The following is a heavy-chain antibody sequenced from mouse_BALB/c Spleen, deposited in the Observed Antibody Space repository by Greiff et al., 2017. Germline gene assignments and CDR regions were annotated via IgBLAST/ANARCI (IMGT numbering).Heavy chain of an antibody. J-gene: IGHJ2*01. D-gene: IGHD1-1*01. Sequence: EVKLVESGGGLVQPGGSLRLSCATSGFTFTDYYMSWVRQPPGKALEWLGCIRNKANGYTSEYSASVKGRFTISRDNSQSILYLQMNTLRAEDSATYYSAINTRITTEAHFDYWGQGTTLTVSS. CDR1: GFTFTDYY. CDR2: IRNKANGYTS. CDR3: AINTRITTEAHFDY. V-gene: IGHV7-3*02.